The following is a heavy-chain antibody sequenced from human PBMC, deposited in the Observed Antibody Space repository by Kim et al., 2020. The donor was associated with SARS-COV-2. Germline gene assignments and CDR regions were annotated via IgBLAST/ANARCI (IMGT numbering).Heavy chain of an antibody. V-gene: IGHV4-61*01. CDR2: IYYSGST. CDR1: GGSVSSGSYY. D-gene: IGHD6-19*01. Sequence: SETLSLTCTVSGGSVSSGSYYRSWIRQPPGKGLEWIGYIYYSGSTNYNPSLKSRVTISVDTSKNQFSLKLSSVTAADTAVYYCARGVAVAGIYYYGMDVWGQGTTVTVSS. CDR3: ARGVAVAGIYYYGMDV. J-gene: IGHJ6*02.